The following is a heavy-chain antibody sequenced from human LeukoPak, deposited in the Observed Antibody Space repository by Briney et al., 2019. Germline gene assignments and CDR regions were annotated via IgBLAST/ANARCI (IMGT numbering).Heavy chain of an antibody. CDR1: GGSISSSSYY. V-gene: IGHV4-39*07. CDR2: INHSGST. Sequence: PSETLSLTCTVSGGSISSSSYYWSWIRQPPGKGLEWIGEINHSGSTNYNPSLKSRVTISVDTSKNQFSLKLSSVTAADTAVYYCARGERITMIGFDYWGQGTLVTVSS. CDR3: ARGERITMIGFDY. D-gene: IGHD3-22*01. J-gene: IGHJ4*02.